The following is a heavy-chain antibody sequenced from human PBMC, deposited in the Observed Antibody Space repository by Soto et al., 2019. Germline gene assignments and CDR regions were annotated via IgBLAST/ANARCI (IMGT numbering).Heavy chain of an antibody. D-gene: IGHD3-3*01. CDR1: GFSLGNYW. CDR2: LKEDGSER. J-gene: IGHJ4*03. CDR3: ARDVGPVTIFGEALSGYSDS. V-gene: IGHV3-7*03. Sequence: GWSLRLSCAVSGFSLGNYWMSWVRQAPGKGLEWLTSLKEDGSERYYLDSVKGRFTISRDNAKDSLSLQMNSLRGEDTAFYYCARDVGPVTIFGEALSGYSDSWGLGTLVTVSS.